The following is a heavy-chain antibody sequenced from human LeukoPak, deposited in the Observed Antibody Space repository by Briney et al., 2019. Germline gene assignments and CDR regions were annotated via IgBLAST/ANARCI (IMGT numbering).Heavy chain of an antibody. V-gene: IGHV1-18*04. Sequence: ASVKVSCKASGYTFTGYYMHWVRQAPGQGLEWVGWVSAYNGNTNYAQKLQGRVTMTTDTSTSTAYMDLRSLRSDDTAVYYCARVRNSGFRYVDSWGQGTLVTVSS. D-gene: IGHD5-12*01. CDR3: ARVRNSGFRYVDS. CDR2: VSAYNGNT. CDR1: GYTFTGYY. J-gene: IGHJ4*02.